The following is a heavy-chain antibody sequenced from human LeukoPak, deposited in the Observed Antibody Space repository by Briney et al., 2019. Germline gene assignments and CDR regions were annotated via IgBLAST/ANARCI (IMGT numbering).Heavy chain of an antibody. CDR1: GFTFSDYY. V-gene: IGHV3-11*04. J-gene: IGHJ4*02. CDR2: ISSSGSTI. D-gene: IGHD2-15*01. CDR3: ARGVVVAATLVDY. Sequence: GGSLRLSCAASGFTFSDYYMSWIRQAPGKGLEWVSYISSSGSTIYYADSVRGRFTISRDNAKNSLYLQMNSLRAEDTAVYYCARGVVVAATLVDYWGQGTLVTVSS.